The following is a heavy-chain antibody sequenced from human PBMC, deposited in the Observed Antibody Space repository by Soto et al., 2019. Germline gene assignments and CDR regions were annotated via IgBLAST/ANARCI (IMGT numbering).Heavy chain of an antibody. D-gene: IGHD6-13*01. Sequence: GESLKISCKASGYSFTTYWINWVRQMPGKGLEWMGGIDPSDSYSNYSPSFQGHVTISADKSISTAYLQWSSLRASDTAMYYCARVDGSYWLDPWGQGTPVTVSS. CDR2: IDPSDSYS. CDR1: GYSFTTYW. V-gene: IGHV5-10-1*01. J-gene: IGHJ5*02. CDR3: ARVDGSYWLDP.